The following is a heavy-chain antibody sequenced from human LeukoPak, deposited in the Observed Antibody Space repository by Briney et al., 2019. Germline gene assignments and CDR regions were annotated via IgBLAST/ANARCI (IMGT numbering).Heavy chain of an antibody. CDR3: AREAVPAPIWFDP. Sequence: SETLSLTCTVSGGSISSSDYYWGWIRQPPGKGLEWIGSIYYSGSTYYNPSLKSRVTISVDTSKNQFSLKLSFVTAADTALYYCAREAVPAPIWFDPWGQGTLVTVSS. V-gene: IGHV4-39*07. D-gene: IGHD6-19*01. CDR1: GGSISSSDYY. CDR2: IYYSGST. J-gene: IGHJ5*02.